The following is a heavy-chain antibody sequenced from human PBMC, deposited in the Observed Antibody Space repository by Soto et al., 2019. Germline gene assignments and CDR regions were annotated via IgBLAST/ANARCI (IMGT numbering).Heavy chain of an antibody. D-gene: IGHD5-18*01. CDR2: IYYSGST. V-gene: IGHV4-30-4*01. J-gene: IGHJ6*02. Sequence: QVQLQESGPGLVKPSQTLSLTCTVSGGSISSGDYYWSWIRQPPGKGLEWIGYIYYSGSTYYNPSLKSRVTISVDTSKNQCSLKLSSVTAADTAVYYCARDRLPLYTAMVKWPSYGMDVWGQGTTVTVSS. CDR3: ARDRLPLYTAMVKWPSYGMDV. CDR1: GGSISSGDYY.